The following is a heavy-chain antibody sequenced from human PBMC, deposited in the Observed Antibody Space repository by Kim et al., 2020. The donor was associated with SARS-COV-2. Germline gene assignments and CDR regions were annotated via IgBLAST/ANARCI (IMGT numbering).Heavy chain of an antibody. D-gene: IGHD2-8*02. CDR2: IHYSGDT. CDR3: ARHGGYCNGGACRPTLGHYFGMDV. V-gene: IGHV4-39*01. J-gene: IGHJ6*02. CDR1: GGSVSNNDYY. Sequence: SETLSLTCTVSGGSVSNNDYYWAWIRQPPGKGPEWIGSIHYSGDTFDNPSLKSRATISVDTSKNHFSLKLSSVTAADTALYYCARHGGYCNGGACRPTLGHYFGMDVWGQGTTVTVSS.